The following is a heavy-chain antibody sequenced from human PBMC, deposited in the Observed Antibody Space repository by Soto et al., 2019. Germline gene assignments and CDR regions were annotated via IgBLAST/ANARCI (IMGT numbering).Heavy chain of an antibody. CDR3: ARDHDEDFGYDLDYFDY. J-gene: IGHJ4*02. CDR2: ISWSSVTM. CDR1: GFTFDDYA. D-gene: IGHD5-12*01. V-gene: IGHV3-9*01. Sequence: EVQLVESGGGLVEPGRSLRLSCAASGFTFDDYAMHWVRQVPVKGLEWVAGISWSSVTMGYADSVKGRFTISRDNAKNSLYLQMDSLRPDDTAFSYCARDHDEDFGYDLDYFDYWGQGTLVTVSA.